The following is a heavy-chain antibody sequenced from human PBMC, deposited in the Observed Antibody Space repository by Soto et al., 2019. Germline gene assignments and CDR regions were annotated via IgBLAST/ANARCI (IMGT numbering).Heavy chain of an antibody. V-gene: IGHV5-10-1*01. CDR2: ISPSDSYT. J-gene: IGHJ4*02. D-gene: IGHD5-12*01. Sequence: PGESLKITCEGSGYSFTNHWISWVRQMPGKGLEWMGRISPSDSYTSYSPSFHGHVTLSVEKSSATAYLQWSSLKASDTAVYYCARHRGYSDYDRRFDSWGQGTQVTVSS. CDR1: GYSFTNHW. CDR3: ARHRGYSDYDRRFDS.